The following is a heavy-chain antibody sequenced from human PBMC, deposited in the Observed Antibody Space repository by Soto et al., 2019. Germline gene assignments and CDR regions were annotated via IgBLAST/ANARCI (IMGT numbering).Heavy chain of an antibody. V-gene: IGHV1-18*01. CDR3: ARDAPPPELRFLEWHNYDYNGMDV. Sequence: QVQVVQSGDEVKETGASVRVSCKTSGYSFTAYGISWVRQAPGQGLEWMGWISCYNGKTKYAQKVPGRVTVTTDTSTSTACMEVRSLRSDDTAISYCARDAPPPELRFLEWHNYDYNGMDVWGQGTTVTVSS. CDR2: ISCYNGKT. CDR1: GYSFTAYG. J-gene: IGHJ6*02. D-gene: IGHD3-3*01.